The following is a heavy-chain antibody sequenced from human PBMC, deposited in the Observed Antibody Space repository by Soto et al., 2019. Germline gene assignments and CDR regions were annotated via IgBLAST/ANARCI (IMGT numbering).Heavy chain of an antibody. V-gene: IGHV4-34*01. Sequence: SETLSLTCAVYGGSGGSFSGYDWSWIRQPPGKGLEWIGEINHSGSTNYNPSLKSRVTISVDTSKNQFSLKLSSVTAADTAVYYCARHKYDSSGYYHYYYGMDVWGQGTTVT. CDR3: ARHKYDSSGYYHYYYGMDV. CDR2: INHSGST. J-gene: IGHJ6*02. CDR1: GGSGGSFSGYD. D-gene: IGHD3-22*01.